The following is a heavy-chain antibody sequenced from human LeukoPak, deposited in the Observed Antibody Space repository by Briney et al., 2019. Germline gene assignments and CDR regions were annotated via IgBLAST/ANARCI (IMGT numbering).Heavy chain of an antibody. CDR2: IYPSGST. J-gene: IGHJ4*02. V-gene: IGHV4-4*07. D-gene: IGHD6-13*01. CDR1: GGSISSSY. Sequence: SETLSLTCTVSGGSISSSYWSWIRQPAGKGLEWIGRIYPSGSTNYTPSLKSRVTISVDTSKNQFSLKLSSVTAADTAVYYCARQSDNSSWLLDYWGQGTLVTVSS. CDR3: ARQSDNSSWLLDY.